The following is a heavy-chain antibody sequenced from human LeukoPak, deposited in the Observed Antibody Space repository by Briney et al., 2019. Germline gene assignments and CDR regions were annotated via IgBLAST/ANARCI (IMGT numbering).Heavy chain of an antibody. J-gene: IGHJ6*02. V-gene: IGHV3-11*01. D-gene: IGHD2-15*01. CDR2: ISSSGSTI. CDR1: GFTFSDYY. Sequence: GGSLRLSCAASGFTFSDYYMSWIRQAPGKGLEWVSYISSSGSTIYYADSVKGRFTISRDNSKGTLYLQMNSLRAEDTAVHYCAKARDFCSGGSCYLVPMDVWGQGSTVTVSS. CDR3: AKARDFCSGGSCYLVPMDV.